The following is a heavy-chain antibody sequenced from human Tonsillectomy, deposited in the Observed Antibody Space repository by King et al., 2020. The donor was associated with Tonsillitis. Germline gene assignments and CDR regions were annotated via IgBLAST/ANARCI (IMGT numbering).Heavy chain of an antibody. CDR3: AKDQSSPGYNNYARGFWFDP. CDR2: ISGSGGST. Sequence: EVQLVESGGGLVQPGESLRLSCAASGFTFSSYAMNWVRQAPGKGLEWVSAISGSGGSTYYADSVKGRFTISRDNSKKTLYVQMNSLRAEDTAVYYCAKDQSSPGYNNYARGFWFDPWGQGTLVTVSS. J-gene: IGHJ5*02. CDR1: GFTFSSYA. D-gene: IGHD5-24*01. V-gene: IGHV3-23*04.